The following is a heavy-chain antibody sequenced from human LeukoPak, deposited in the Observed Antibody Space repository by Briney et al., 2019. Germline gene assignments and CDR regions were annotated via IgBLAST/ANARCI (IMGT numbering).Heavy chain of an antibody. V-gene: IGHV3-21*01. Sequence: PGGSLRLSCAASGFTFSSYSTNWVRQAPGKGLEWVSSISSSSSYIYYADSVKGRFTISRDNAKNSLYLQMNSLRAEDTAVYYCAREVSGLFYDSSGSDYWGQGTLVTVSS. J-gene: IGHJ4*02. D-gene: IGHD3-22*01. CDR3: AREVSGLFYDSSGSDY. CDR2: ISSSSSYI. CDR1: GFTFSSYS.